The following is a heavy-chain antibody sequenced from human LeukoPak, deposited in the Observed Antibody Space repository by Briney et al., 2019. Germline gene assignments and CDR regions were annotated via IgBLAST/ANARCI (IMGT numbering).Heavy chain of an antibody. CDR1: AFTFSTYS. D-gene: IGHD3-10*01. V-gene: IGHV3-21*01. J-gene: IGHJ4*02. CDR3: ARDRGGDFDY. CDR2: ISSGTSYI. Sequence: GGSLRLFCAASAFTFSTYSMNWVRQAPGKGLEWVSSISSGTSYIYYAESVRGRFTISRDNTKNSLHLQMNSLRDEDTAVYYCARDRGGDFDYWGQGTLVTVSS.